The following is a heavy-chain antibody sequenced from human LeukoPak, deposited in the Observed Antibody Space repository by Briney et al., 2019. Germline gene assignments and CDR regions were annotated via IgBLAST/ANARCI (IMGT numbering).Heavy chain of an antibody. J-gene: IGHJ4*02. CDR2: IYYSGST. Sequence: SETLSLTCTVSGGSISSGGYYWSWIRQHPGKGLEWIGCIYYSGSTYYNPSLKSRVTISVDTSKNQFSLKLSSVTAADTAVYYCARAYSSGHFDYWGQGTLVTVSS. CDR1: GGSISSGGYY. CDR3: ARAYSSGHFDY. D-gene: IGHD3-22*01. V-gene: IGHV4-31*03.